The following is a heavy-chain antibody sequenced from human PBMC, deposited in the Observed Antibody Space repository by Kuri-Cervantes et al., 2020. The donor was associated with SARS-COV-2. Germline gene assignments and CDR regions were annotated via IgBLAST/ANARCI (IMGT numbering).Heavy chain of an antibody. Sequence: GGSLRLSCAASGFTFSDYWMHWVRQGPGKGLVWVARSDPHGGTTAYADSVKGRFTISRDNAKNSLYLQMNSLRAEDTAVYYCARDSPYQLLDPVASDAFDIWGQGTMVTVSS. V-gene: IGHV3-74*01. CDR3: ARDSPYQLLDPVASDAFDI. CDR2: SDPHGGTT. J-gene: IGHJ3*02. CDR1: GFTFSDYW. D-gene: IGHD2-2*02.